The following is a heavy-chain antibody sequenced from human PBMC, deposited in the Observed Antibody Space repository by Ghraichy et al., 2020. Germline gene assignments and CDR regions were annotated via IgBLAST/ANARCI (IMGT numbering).Heavy chain of an antibody. CDR3: ARRRSGSLQNWFDP. J-gene: IGHJ5*02. CDR1: GVSINTYY. CDR2: IYTSGST. V-gene: IGHV4-4*09. D-gene: IGHD3-10*01. Sequence: SKTLSLTCTVSGVSINTYYWSWIRQPPGKGLEWIGYIYTSGSTNYNPSLKSRVTISVDTSKNQFSLKLSSVTAADTAVYFCARRRSGSLQNWFDPWGQGTLVTVSS.